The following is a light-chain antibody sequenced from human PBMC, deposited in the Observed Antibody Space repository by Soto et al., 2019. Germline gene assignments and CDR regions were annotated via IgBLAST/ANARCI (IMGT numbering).Light chain of an antibody. V-gene: IGLV3-21*02. J-gene: IGLJ3*02. CDR1: NIGSKS. CDR2: DDS. CDR3: CSYAHTSRV. Sequence: SYELTQPPSVSVAPGQTARIPCGGNNIGSKSVNWYQHKPGQAPVLVVYDDSDRPSGIPDRFSGSNSGNTATLTISRVEVGDEADYYCCSYAHTSRVFGGGTKLTVL.